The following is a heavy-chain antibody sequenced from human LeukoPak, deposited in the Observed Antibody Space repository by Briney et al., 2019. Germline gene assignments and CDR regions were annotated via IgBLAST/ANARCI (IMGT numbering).Heavy chain of an antibody. CDR1: GGSISSYY. CDR3: ARRYSSGWYDYFDY. V-gene: IGHV4-59*08. J-gene: IGHJ4*02. Sequence: PSETLSLTCTVSGGSISSYYWSWIRQPPGKGLEWIGYIYYSGSTNYNPSLKSRVTISVDTSKNQFSLKLSSVTAADTAVYYCARRYSSGWYDYFDYWDQGTLVTVSS. D-gene: IGHD6-19*01. CDR2: IYYSGST.